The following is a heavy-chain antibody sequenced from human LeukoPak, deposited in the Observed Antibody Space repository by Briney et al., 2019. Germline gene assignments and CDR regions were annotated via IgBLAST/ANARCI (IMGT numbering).Heavy chain of an antibody. CDR2: ISSSSSYI. CDR1: GFTFSSYS. J-gene: IGHJ4*02. D-gene: IGHD4-17*01. V-gene: IGHV3-21*01. Sequence: PGGSLRLSCAASGFTFSSYSMNWVHQAPGKGLEWVSSISSSSSYIYYAHSVKGRFTISRDNAKNSLYLQMNSLRAEDTAVYHCASPGTTVTNYWGQGTLVTVSS. CDR3: ASPGTTVTNY.